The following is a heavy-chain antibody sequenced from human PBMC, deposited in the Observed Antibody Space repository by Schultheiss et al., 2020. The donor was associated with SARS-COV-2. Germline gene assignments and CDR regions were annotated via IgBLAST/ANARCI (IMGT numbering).Heavy chain of an antibody. J-gene: IGHJ4*02. Sequence: GSLRLSCAVYGGSFSGYYWSWIRQPPGKGLEWIGYIYHSGSTYYNPSLKSRVTISVDTSKNQFSLKLSSVTAADTAVYYCAREGDSSGYYYPIDYWGQGTLVTVSS. D-gene: IGHD3-22*01. CDR1: GGSFSGYY. V-gene: IGHV4-34*01. CDR3: AREGDSSGYYYPIDY. CDR2: IYHSGST.